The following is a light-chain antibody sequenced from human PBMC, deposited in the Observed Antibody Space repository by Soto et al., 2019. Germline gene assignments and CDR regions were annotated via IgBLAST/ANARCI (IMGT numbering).Light chain of an antibody. Sequence: QSALTQPASVSGSPGQSITISCTGTSSDVGAYNFVSWYQQHPGKVPKLMIYEVSNRPSGVSHRFSGSKSGNTASLTISGLQAEDEADYYCSSYTISNTGVFGGGTKVTVL. J-gene: IGLJ3*02. V-gene: IGLV2-14*01. CDR2: EVS. CDR1: SSDVGAYNF. CDR3: SSYTISNTGV.